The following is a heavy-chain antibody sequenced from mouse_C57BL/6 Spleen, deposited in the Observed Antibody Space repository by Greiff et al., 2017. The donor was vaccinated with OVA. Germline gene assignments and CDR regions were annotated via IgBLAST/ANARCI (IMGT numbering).Heavy chain of an antibody. CDR3: ARDYDYDDAMDY. Sequence: VQLKESVAELARPGASVKLSCTASGYTFTNTYMRWVKQRPEQGLEWIGRIYPATGNTKYDAKFQGKATITADTSSNTAYLQLSSLTSEDTAIYYCARDYDYDDAMDYWGQGTSVTVSS. CDR1: GYTFTNTY. CDR2: IYPATGNT. D-gene: IGHD2-4*01. V-gene: IGHV14-3*01. J-gene: IGHJ4*01.